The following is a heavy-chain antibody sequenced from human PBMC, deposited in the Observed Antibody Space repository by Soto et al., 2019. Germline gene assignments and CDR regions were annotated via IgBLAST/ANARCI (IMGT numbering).Heavy chain of an antibody. D-gene: IGHD2-2*02. J-gene: IGHJ5*02. CDR1: GGSFSGYY. CDR3: ARGYQLLYLGWFEP. CDR2: INHSGST. Sequence: PSETLSLTCAVYGGSFSGYYWSWIRQPPGKGLEWIGEINHSGSTNYNPSLKSRVTISLDTSKNKFSLXLXXVTAADTAVYYCARGYQLLYLGWFEPWGQGTLVTVSS. V-gene: IGHV4-34*01.